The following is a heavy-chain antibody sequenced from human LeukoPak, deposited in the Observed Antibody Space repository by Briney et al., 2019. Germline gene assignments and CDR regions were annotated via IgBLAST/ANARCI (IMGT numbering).Heavy chain of an antibody. CDR2: ITLDGSDS. CDR1: GFPFSSYW. CDR3: TTENWYVFEN. D-gene: IGHD1-1*01. Sequence: GGSLRLSCAASGFPFSSYWMAWVRQAPGKGLEWVATITLDGSDSYYVDSVKGRFTVSRDNAKNSLYLQMNCLRVEDTAVFYFTTENWYVFENWGQGSLVTVSS. J-gene: IGHJ4*02. V-gene: IGHV3-7*04.